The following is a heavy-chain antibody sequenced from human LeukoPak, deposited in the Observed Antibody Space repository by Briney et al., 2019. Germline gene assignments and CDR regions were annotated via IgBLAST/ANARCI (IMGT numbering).Heavy chain of an antibody. D-gene: IGHD3-9*01. CDR2: ISGSGTI. J-gene: IGHJ6*03. V-gene: IGHV4-4*07. CDR3: ARLGYYDILRGYSPDYMDI. Sequence: SETLSLTCTVSGGSINSYWSWIRQPAGKGLEWIGRISGSGTITYNHALQSRLSISIDTSKNQFSLKLMSVTAADTAMYYCARLGYYDILRGYSPDYMDIWGKGTTVTVSS. CDR1: GGSINSY.